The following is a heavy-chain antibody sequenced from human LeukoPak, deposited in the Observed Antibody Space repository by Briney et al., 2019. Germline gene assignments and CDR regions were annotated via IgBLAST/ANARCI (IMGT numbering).Heavy chain of an antibody. V-gene: IGHV1-2*02. CDR3: ARISDSSGYRNWFDP. J-gene: IGHJ5*02. Sequence: ASVKVSCKASGYTFTGYYIHWVRQAPGQGLEWMGWINPNSGGTNYAQKFQGRVTMTRDTSISTAYMELSRLRSDDTAVYYCARISDSSGYRNWFDPWGQGTLVTVSS. CDR2: INPNSGGT. D-gene: IGHD3-22*01. CDR1: GYTFTGYY.